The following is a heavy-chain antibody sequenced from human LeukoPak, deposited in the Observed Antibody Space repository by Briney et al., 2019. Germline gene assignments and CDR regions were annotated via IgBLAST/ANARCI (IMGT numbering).Heavy chain of an antibody. CDR1: GGSISSYY. CDR2: IYYSGST. CDR3: ARGGRYSSGWYYMDV. Sequence: PSETLSLTCAVSGGSISSYYWSWIRQPPGKGLEWIGYIYYSGSTNYNPSLKSRVTISVDTSKNQFSLKLSSVTAADTAVYYCARGGRYSSGWYYMDVWGKGTTVTVSS. V-gene: IGHV4-59*01. D-gene: IGHD6-19*01. J-gene: IGHJ6*03.